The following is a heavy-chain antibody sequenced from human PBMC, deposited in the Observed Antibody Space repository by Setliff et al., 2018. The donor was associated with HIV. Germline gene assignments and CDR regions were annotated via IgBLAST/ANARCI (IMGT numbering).Heavy chain of an antibody. Sequence: SVKVSCKASGGTFSSYAISWVRQAPGQGLEWMGGIIPMFGTANYEQKFQGRFAITADESTSTAYMELSSLRSEDTAVYYCARGRYSSGLTDYWGQGTLVTVSS. D-gene: IGHD6-19*01. V-gene: IGHV1-69*13. J-gene: IGHJ4*02. CDR3: ARGRYSSGLTDY. CDR1: GGTFSSYA. CDR2: IIPMFGTA.